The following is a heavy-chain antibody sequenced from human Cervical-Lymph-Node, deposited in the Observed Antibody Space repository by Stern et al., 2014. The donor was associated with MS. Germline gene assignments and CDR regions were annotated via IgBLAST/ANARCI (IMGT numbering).Heavy chain of an antibody. CDR2: IYPDDSDI. D-gene: IGHD1-1*01. V-gene: IGHV5-51*03. CDR3: ARPPPRRKWDDTNYGMDV. Sequence: EVQLVESGAEVKKPGESLKISCKGSGYTFTNNWIAWVRQMPGKGLEWMGIIYPDDSDIRYSPSLQGQVTISADKSISTASLQWSSLKAADSAVYYCARPPPRRKWDDTNYGMDVWGQGTTVTVSS. CDR1: GYTFTNNW. J-gene: IGHJ6*02.